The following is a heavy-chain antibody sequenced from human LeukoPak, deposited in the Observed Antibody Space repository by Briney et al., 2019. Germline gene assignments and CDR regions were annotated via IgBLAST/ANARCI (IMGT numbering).Heavy chain of an antibody. D-gene: IGHD3-22*01. Sequence: PSETLSLTCTVSGGSITTDGYTWSWIRQLPGKGLEWIGYIFYSGYTCYSPSLKSRVTISLDTSKNQFSLKLTSVTAADTAVYYCARGYYGDAHPFDYWGQGTLVTVSS. CDR3: ARGYYGDAHPFDY. CDR1: GGSITTDGYT. CDR2: IFYSGYT. J-gene: IGHJ4*02. V-gene: IGHV4-31*03.